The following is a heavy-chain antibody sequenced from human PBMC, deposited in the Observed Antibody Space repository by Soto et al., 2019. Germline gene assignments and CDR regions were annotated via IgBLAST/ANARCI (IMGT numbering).Heavy chain of an antibody. Sequence: QVQLVQSGAEVKKPGSSVKVSCKASGGTFSSYAISWVRQAPGQGLEWMGGIIPMSGTANYAQKFQGRVTITADESTGTAYMELSSLRSEDTAVYYCARDHGGHVFPSQFYYGMDVWGQGTTVTVSS. CDR3: ARDHGGHVFPSQFYYGMDV. CDR1: GGTFSSYA. D-gene: IGHD5-12*01. V-gene: IGHV1-69*01. CDR2: IIPMSGTA. J-gene: IGHJ6*02.